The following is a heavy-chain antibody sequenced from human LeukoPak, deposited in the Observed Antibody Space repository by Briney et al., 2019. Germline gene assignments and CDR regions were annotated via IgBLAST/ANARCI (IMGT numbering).Heavy chain of an antibody. CDR3: ARFMVRGVIGTFDY. Sequence: GGSLRLSCAASGFTFSSYGMSWVRQAPGKGLEWVSAISGSGGSTYYADSVKGRFTISRDNSKNTLYLQMNSLRAEDTAVYYCARFMVRGVIGTFDYWGQGTLVTVSS. CDR2: ISGSGGST. CDR1: GFTFSSYG. J-gene: IGHJ4*02. V-gene: IGHV3-23*01. D-gene: IGHD3-10*01.